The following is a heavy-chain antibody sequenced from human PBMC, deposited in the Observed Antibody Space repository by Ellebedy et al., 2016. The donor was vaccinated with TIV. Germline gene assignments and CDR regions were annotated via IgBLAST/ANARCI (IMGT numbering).Heavy chain of an antibody. CDR1: GFTFTNKS. J-gene: IGHJ6*03. D-gene: IGHD1-1*01. Sequence: GSLRLSCAASGFTFTNKSMSWIRQPPGKGLEWIGYVYYSGSTNYNPSLKSRVTISIDSSKNQFSLMLTSVSAADTAVYYCAREEYDPYDYYYMDVWGKGTTVTVSS. V-gene: IGHV4-59*01. CDR3: AREEYDPYDYYYMDV. CDR2: VYYSGST.